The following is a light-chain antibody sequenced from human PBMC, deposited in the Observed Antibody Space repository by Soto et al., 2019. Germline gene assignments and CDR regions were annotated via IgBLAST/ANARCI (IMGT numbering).Light chain of an antibody. CDR1: QSVSSSY. CDR2: GAS. J-gene: IGKJ1*01. CDR3: QQYGRSWWT. Sequence: EIVLTQSPGTLSLSPGERATLSCRTSQSVSSSYLAWYQQKPGQAPRLLIYGASISATGIPDRVSGSGSGADFTLTSSRLEPEDCAVYYCQQYGRSWWTFGQGTKVEIK. V-gene: IGKV3-20*01.